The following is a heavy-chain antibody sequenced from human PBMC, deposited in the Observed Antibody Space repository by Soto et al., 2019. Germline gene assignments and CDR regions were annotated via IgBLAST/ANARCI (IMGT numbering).Heavy chain of an antibody. CDR3: ARGSYYHDSSGYSHYFDY. CDR1: GVSVSSGSYY. D-gene: IGHD3-22*01. CDR2: IYYSGST. Sequence: SETLSLTCTVSGVSVSSGSYYWSWIRQPPGKGLEWIGYIYYSGSTNYNPSLKSRVTISVDTSKNQFSLKLSSVTAADTAVYYCARGSYYHDSSGYSHYFDYWGQGTLVTVSS. V-gene: IGHV4-61*01. J-gene: IGHJ4*02.